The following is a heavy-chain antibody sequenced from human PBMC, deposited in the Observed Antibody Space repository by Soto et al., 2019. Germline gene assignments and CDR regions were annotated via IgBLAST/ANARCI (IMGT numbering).Heavy chain of an antibody. CDR3: TRGYCSVGSCAFDI. J-gene: IGHJ3*02. CDR2: ITWNGVNT. D-gene: IGHD2-15*01. CDR1: GFTFDDYA. V-gene: IGHV3-9*01. Sequence: EEQLVESGGALVQPGRSLRLSCAASGFTFDDYAMHWVRQVPGKGLEWVSFITWNGVNTAYADSIRGRVTISRDNAKNSLYLQMTSLSAEDTAFYYCTRGYCSVGSCAFDIWGQGTMVAVSS.